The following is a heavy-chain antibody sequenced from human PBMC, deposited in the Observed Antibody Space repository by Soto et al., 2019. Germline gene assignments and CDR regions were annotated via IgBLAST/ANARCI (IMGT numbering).Heavy chain of an antibody. CDR2: ISGSGGST. CDR1: GFTFSSYA. CDR3: AKYDVVVPAAMQDYYYGMDV. V-gene: IGHV3-23*01. J-gene: IGHJ6*02. D-gene: IGHD2-2*01. Sequence: VGSLRLSCAASGFTFSSYAMSWVRQAPGKGLEWVSAISGSGGSTYYADSVKGRFTISRDNSKNTLYLQMNSLRAEDTAVYYCAKYDVVVPAAMQDYYYGMDVWGQGTTVTVSS.